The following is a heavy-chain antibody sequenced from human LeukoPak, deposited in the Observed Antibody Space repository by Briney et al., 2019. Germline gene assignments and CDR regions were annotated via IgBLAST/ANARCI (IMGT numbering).Heavy chain of an antibody. CDR1: GFTFSSYA. Sequence: HTGGSLRLSCAASGFTFSSYAMSWVRQAPGKGLEWVSGISGSDISTYYADSAKGRFTISRDNSKNTLYLQMNSLRAEDTAVYYCAKDRSWYPYGFFDSWGQGTLVTVSS. CDR3: AKDRSWYPYGFFDS. CDR2: ISGSDIST. D-gene: IGHD3-10*01. V-gene: IGHV3-23*01. J-gene: IGHJ4*02.